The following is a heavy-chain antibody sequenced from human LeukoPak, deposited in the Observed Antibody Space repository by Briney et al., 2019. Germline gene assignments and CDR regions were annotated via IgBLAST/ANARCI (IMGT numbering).Heavy chain of an antibody. J-gene: IGHJ4*02. Sequence: SETLSLTCAVYGGSFSGYYWSWIRQPPGKGLEWVGEINHSGSTNYNPSLKRRVTISEDTSKNHVSLKLSSVTAADTAVYYCARGRGSGSYYFDYWGQGTLVTVSS. D-gene: IGHD3-10*01. V-gene: IGHV4-34*01. CDR3: ARGRGSGSYYFDY. CDR2: INHSGST. CDR1: GGSFSGYY.